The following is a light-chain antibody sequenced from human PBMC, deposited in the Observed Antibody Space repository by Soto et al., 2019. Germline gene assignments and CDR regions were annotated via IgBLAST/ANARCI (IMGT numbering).Light chain of an antibody. Sequence: EIVLTQSPAILSMSPGERATLSCRASQSVSSYFAWYQQKPGQAPRLLIYDASNRATGVPARFSGSGSGTDFTLTIRSLEPEDFAVYYCQQRRYWPVTFGHGTKVEIK. J-gene: IGKJ1*01. V-gene: IGKV3-11*01. CDR3: QQRRYWPVT. CDR1: QSVSSY. CDR2: DAS.